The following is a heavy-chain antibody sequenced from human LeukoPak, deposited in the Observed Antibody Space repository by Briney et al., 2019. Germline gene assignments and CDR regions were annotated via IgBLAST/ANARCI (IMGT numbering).Heavy chain of an antibody. D-gene: IGHD1-1*01. CDR1: GYTFTSYD. V-gene: IGHV1-8*01. CDR3: ATTTGSITPFYFDY. J-gene: IGHJ4*02. CDR2: MNPNSGNT. Sequence: GASVKVSCKASGYTFTSYDINWVRQATGQGLEWMGWMNPNSGNTGYAQKFQGRVTMTRNTSISTAYMELSSLRSEDTAVYYCATTTGSITPFYFDYWGQGTLVTVSS.